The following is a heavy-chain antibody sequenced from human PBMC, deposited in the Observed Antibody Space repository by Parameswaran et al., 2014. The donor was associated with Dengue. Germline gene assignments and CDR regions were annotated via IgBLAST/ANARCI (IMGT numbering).Heavy chain of an antibody. J-gene: IGHJ4*02. V-gene: IGHV1-46*01. Sequence: WVRQAPGQGLEWMGIINPSGGSTSYAQKFQGRVTMTRDTSTSTVYMELSSLRSEDTAVYYCARDVPASIAEKPKYYFDYWGQGTLVTVSS. CDR2: INPSGGST. D-gene: IGHD6-13*01. CDR3: ARDVPASIAEKPKYYFDY.